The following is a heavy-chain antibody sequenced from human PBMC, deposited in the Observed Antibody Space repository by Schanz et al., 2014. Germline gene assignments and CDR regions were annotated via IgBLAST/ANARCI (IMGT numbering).Heavy chain of an antibody. CDR1: GFTFSSYA. Sequence: EVRLLESGGGLVQPGGSLRLSCAASGFTFSSYAMTWVRQAPGKGLDWVSAISGSGGSTVYADSVKGRFTISRDNSNNTVFLQMTSLRAEDTAVYYCAKRNHDMQSLPLDYWGQGTLVIVSS. D-gene: IGHD3-9*01. CDR3: AKRNHDMQSLPLDY. V-gene: IGHV3-23*01. CDR2: ISGSGGST. J-gene: IGHJ4*02.